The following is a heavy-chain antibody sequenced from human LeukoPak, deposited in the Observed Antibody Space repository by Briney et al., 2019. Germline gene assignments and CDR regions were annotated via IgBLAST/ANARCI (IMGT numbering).Heavy chain of an antibody. CDR1: VGSISSGGYY. Sequence: PSQTLPLTCTVSVGSISSGGYYWSWIRQHPGKGLEWIGSIYYTGGAYRSPSLESRVTISVDRSKNQFSLKLNSVTAADTAVYCCARQYGYNYGHIDYWGQGTLVTVSS. J-gene: IGHJ4*02. CDR2: IYYTGGA. CDR3: ARQYGYNYGHIDY. V-gene: IGHV4-30-2*03. D-gene: IGHD5-18*01.